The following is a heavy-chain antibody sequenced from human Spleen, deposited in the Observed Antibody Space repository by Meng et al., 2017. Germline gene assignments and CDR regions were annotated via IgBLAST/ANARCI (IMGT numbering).Heavy chain of an antibody. V-gene: IGHV4-61*01. J-gene: IGHJ4*02. CDR2: VYYSGHT. D-gene: IGHD5-18*01. CDR3: ARTSGGYSYGYYFDY. Sequence: SETLSLTCTVSGASVSSGSYYWSWIRQPPGKGLEWIGFVYYSGHTNYNPSLKSRVTISVDTSENQFSLSLDSVTAADTAVYYCARTSGGYSYGYYFDYWGQGTLVTVSS. CDR1: GASVSSGSYY.